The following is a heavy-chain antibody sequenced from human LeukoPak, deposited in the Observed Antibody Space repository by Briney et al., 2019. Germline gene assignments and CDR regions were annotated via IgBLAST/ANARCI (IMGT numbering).Heavy chain of an antibody. CDR1: GYTFTGYY. CDR2: INPNSGGT. D-gene: IGHD3-22*01. V-gene: IGHV1-2*06. CDR3: ATAKYYYDSSGYYHFDY. J-gene: IGHJ4*02. Sequence: ASVKVSCKASGYTFTGYYMHWVRQAPRQGLEWMGRINPNSGGTNYAQKFQGRVTMTRDTSISTAYMELSSLRSEDTAVYYCATAKYYYDSSGYYHFDYWGQGTLVTVSS.